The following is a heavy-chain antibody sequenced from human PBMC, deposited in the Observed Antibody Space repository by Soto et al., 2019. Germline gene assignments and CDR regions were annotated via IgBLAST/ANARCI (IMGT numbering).Heavy chain of an antibody. D-gene: IGHD3-10*01. CDR2: INAGSGNT. CDR1: GYTFTGFS. CDR3: ARDLWFGESFRYYAGMDV. J-gene: IGHJ6*02. V-gene: IGHV1-3*01. Sequence: GASVKVSCKASGYTFTGFSLHWVRQAPGQRLEWMGWINAGSGNTKYSQKFQGRVTITRDTSASTAYMELSSLTSEDTAVYYCARDLWFGESFRYYAGMDVWGQGTTVTVSS.